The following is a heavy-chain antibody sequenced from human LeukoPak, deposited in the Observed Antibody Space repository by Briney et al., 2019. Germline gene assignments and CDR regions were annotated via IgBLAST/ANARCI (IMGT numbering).Heavy chain of an antibody. J-gene: IGHJ5*02. V-gene: IGHV4-4*09. D-gene: IGHD3-10*01. CDR2: IYASGST. CDR3: ARHGSVRSPLGP. Sequence: SETLSLTCTLSGRSISSYYWSWIRQPPGKVREWIVYIYASGSTNYNRSLKSRVTISVDTSKNQFSLNVRSVTAADTAVYYCARHGSVRSPLGPWGQGTLVTVSS. CDR1: GRSISSYY.